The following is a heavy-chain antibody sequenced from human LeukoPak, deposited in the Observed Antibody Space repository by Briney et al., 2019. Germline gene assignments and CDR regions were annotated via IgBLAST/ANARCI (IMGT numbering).Heavy chain of an antibody. J-gene: IGHJ6*03. CDR3: ARLKGSGPWYYYYYYMDV. Sequence: SETLSLTCTVSGGSISSGSYYWSWIRQPAGKGLEWIGRIYTSGSTNYNPSLKSRVTISVDTSKNQFSLKLSSVTAADTAVYYCARLKGSGPWYYYYYYMDVWGKGTTVTVSS. D-gene: IGHD3-10*01. CDR1: GGSISSGSYY. CDR2: IYTSGST. V-gene: IGHV4-61*02.